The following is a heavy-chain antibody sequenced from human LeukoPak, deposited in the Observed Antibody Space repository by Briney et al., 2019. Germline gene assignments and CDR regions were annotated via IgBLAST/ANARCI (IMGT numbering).Heavy chain of an antibody. V-gene: IGHV4-30-2*01. J-gene: IGHJ1*01. CDR1: GGSISSGGYY. CDR3: ARSDYSSSPGEYFQH. CDR2: IYHSGST. D-gene: IGHD6-13*01. Sequence: SETLSLTCTVSGGSISSGGYYWSWIRQPPGKGLEWIGYIYHSGSTYYNPSLKSRVTISVDRSKNQFSLKLSSVTAADTAVYYCARSDYSSSPGEYFQHWGQGTLVTVSS.